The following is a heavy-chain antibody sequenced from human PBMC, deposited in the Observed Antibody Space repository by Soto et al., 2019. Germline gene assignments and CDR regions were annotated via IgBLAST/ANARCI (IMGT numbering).Heavy chain of an antibody. J-gene: IGHJ6*02. CDR1: GYTLTELS. CDR3: ATGVVPYYYDSSGYPALSPYYYYYYGMDV. CDR2: FDPEDGET. Sequence: ASVKVSCKVSGYTLTELSMHWVRQAPGKGLEWMGGFDPEDGETIYAQKFQGRVTMTEDTSTDTAYMELSSLRSEDTAVYYCATGVVPYYYDSSGYPALSPYYYYYYGMDVWGQGTTVTVSS. V-gene: IGHV1-24*01. D-gene: IGHD3-22*01.